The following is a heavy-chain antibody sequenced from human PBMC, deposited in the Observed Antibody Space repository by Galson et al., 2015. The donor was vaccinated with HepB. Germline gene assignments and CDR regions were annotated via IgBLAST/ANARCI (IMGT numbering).Heavy chain of an antibody. CDR1: GGTFSSYA. Sequence: SVKVSCKASGGTFSSYAISWVRQAPGQGLEWMGGIIPIFGTANYAQKFQGRVTITADESTSTAYMELSSLRSEDPAVYYCARGDCSGGSCYNWFDPWGQGTLVTVSS. CDR3: ARGDCSGGSCYNWFDP. V-gene: IGHV1-69*13. J-gene: IGHJ5*02. D-gene: IGHD2-15*01. CDR2: IIPIFGTA.